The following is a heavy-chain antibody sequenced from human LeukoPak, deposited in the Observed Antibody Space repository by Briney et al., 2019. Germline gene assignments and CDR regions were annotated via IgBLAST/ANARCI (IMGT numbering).Heavy chain of an antibody. CDR3: AREYSSSWRNWFDP. D-gene: IGHD6-13*01. V-gene: IGHV1-8*02. CDR1: GYTFTSYG. J-gene: IGHJ5*02. Sequence: ASVKVSCKASGYTFTSYGISWVRQAPGQGLEWMGWISAYNGNTGYAQKFQGRVTMTRNTSISTAYMELSSLRSEDTAVYYCAREYSSSWRNWFDPWGQGTLVTVSS. CDR2: ISAYNGNT.